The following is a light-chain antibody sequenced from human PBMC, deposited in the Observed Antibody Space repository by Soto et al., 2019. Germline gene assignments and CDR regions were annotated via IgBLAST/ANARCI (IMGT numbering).Light chain of an antibody. J-gene: IGKJ3*01. CDR1: QSISSW. Sequence: DIQMTQSPSTLSASVGDRLTITCRASQSISSWLAWYQQKPGKAPKLLIFDASSLESGVPSRFSGSGSGTGFTLTISSLQPEDFATYYCQQLNTYPVTFGPGTKVDIK. CDR3: QQLNTYPVT. V-gene: IGKV1-5*01. CDR2: DAS.